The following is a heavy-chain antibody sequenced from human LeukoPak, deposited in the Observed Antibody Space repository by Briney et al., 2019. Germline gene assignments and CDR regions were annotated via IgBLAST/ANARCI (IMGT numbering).Heavy chain of an antibody. V-gene: IGHV4-34*01. CDR2: INHSGST. CDR3: ARLRSFDIVVVPAAFGPLPDDAFDI. J-gene: IGHJ3*02. CDR1: GGSFSGYY. D-gene: IGHD2-2*01. Sequence: SETLSLTCAVYGGSFSGYYWSWIRQPPGKGLEWIGEINHSGSTNYNPSLKSRVTISVDTSKNQFSLKLSSVTAADTAVYYCARLRSFDIVVVPAAFGPLPDDAFDIWGQGTMVTVSS.